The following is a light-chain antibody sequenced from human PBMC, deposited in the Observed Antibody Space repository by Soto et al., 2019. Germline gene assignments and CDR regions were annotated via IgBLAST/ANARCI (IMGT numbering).Light chain of an antibody. V-gene: IGLV2-8*01. Sequence: QSALTQPPSASGSPGQSVTISCTGTSSDVGGYNYVSWYQQHPGKAPKLMIYEVNKRPSGVPDRFSGSKSGNTASLTVSGLPAEDEADYYCSSYAGSNTVVFGGGTKLTVL. CDR2: EVN. J-gene: IGLJ2*01. CDR3: SSYAGSNTVV. CDR1: SSDVGGYNY.